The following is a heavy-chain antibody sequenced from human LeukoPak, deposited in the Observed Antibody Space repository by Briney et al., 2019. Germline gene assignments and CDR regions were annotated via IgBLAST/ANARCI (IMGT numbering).Heavy chain of an antibody. J-gene: IGHJ4*02. CDR1: AFTISSYE. CDR2: ISSGGSSI. CDR3: ARDFIAAAGIDY. Sequence: GGSLRLSCAASAFTISSYEMNWVRQAPGKGLEWVSYISSGGSSIYYADSVKGRFTISRDNAKNSLYLQMNSLRADDTAVYYCARDFIAAAGIDYWGQGTLVTVSS. D-gene: IGHD6-13*01. V-gene: IGHV3-48*03.